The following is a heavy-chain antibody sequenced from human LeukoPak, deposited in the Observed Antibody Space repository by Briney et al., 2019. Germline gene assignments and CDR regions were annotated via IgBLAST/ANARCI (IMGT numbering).Heavy chain of an antibody. CDR1: GGSMSTYY. V-gene: IGHV4-59*01. J-gene: IGHJ4*02. D-gene: IGHD6-13*01. Sequence: SETLSPTFTVSGGSMSTYYWSWIRQPPGKGLEWIGYIYDSLSTDYNPSLKSRVTISVDMSKNQFSLKLTSVTAADTAVYYCARRGWYVDYWGQGTLVTVSS. CDR2: IYDSLST. CDR3: ARRGWYVDY.